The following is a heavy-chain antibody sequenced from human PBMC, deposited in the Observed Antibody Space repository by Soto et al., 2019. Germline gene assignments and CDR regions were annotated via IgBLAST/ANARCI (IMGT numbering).Heavy chain of an antibody. J-gene: IGHJ5*02. V-gene: IGHV4-31*01. CDR2: IYYSGST. D-gene: IGHD3-16*01. Sequence: QVQLQESGPGLVKPSQTLSLTCTVSGGSISSGGYYWSWIRQHPGKGLEWIGYIYYSGSTYYNPSRKRPITQSVDPAKNPFSPEPGSVNCGGQALYFCGRSVSPLGQGTPVTVSS. CDR1: GGSISSGGYY. CDR3: GRSVSP.